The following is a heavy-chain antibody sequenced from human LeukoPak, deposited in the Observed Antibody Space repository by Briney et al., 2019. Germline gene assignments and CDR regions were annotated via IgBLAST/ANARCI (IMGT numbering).Heavy chain of an antibody. CDR3: ARGGGRYCSGGSCYSGYYYYGMDV. J-gene: IGHJ6*02. D-gene: IGHD2-15*01. CDR1: GYTFTSYD. CDR2: MNPNSGNT. Sequence: ASVKVSCKASGYTFTSYDINWVRQATGQGLEWMRWMNPNSGNTGYAQKFQGRVTMTRNTSISTAYMELSSLRSEDTAVYYCARGGGRYCSGGSCYSGYYYYGMDVWGQGTTVTVSS. V-gene: IGHV1-8*01.